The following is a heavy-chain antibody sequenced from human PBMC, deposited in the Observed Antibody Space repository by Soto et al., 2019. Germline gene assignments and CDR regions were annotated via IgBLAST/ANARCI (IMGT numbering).Heavy chain of an antibody. J-gene: IGHJ4*02. CDR3: ARENWFFDY. CDR1: GFSFEIYW. Sequence: PGGSLRLSCAASGFSFEIYWMGWVRQAPGKGLEWVANINPDGSGEYYLDSVKGRFTISRDNAKNSVYLQMNSLVGGDTAVYYCARENWFFDYWGQGTPVTVSS. CDR2: INPDGSGE. D-gene: IGHD3-10*01. V-gene: IGHV3-7*01.